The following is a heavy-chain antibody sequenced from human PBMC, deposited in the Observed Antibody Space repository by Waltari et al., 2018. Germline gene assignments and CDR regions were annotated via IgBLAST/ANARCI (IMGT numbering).Heavy chain of an antibody. D-gene: IGHD5-12*01. CDR3: ARGSSGSNPLDY. V-gene: IGHV4-34*02. Sequence: QVQLQQWGAGLLKPSETLSLTCGVNAGSLSGYSWAWIRLSPGKGLEWIGEINYSGETHYNPSLKSRVTMTIDTSNNHRSLRLTSVTASDTAIYDCARGSSGSNPLDYWGQGTLVTVSS. J-gene: IGHJ4*02. CDR2: INYSGET. CDR1: AGSLSGYS.